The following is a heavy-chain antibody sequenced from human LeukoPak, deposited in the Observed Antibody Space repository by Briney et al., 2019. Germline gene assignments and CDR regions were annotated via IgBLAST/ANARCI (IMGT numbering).Heavy chain of an antibody. CDR3: TTREIVVEPAQTSMVRGVLWRSDF. Sequence: GSSVKVSCKASGGIFSSYGISWVRQAPGQGLEWMGGTIPIFGTANYAQKFQGRVAITTDESTNTAYMELTSLRSEDTAVYYCTTREIVVEPAQTSMVRGVLWRSDFWGHGTLVTVSS. D-gene: IGHD3-10*01. J-gene: IGHJ4*01. CDR2: TIPIFGTA. CDR1: GGIFSSYG. V-gene: IGHV1-69*05.